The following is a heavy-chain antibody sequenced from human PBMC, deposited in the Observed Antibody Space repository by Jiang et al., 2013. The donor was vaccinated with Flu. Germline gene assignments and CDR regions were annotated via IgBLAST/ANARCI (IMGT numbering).Heavy chain of an antibody. CDR2: IYYSGST. Sequence: GLVKPSETLSLTCTVSGGSISSYYWSWIRQPPGKGLEWIGYIYYSGSTNYNPSLKSRVTISVDTSKNQFSLKLSSVTAADTAVYYCARGRAGTTELQHWGQGTLVTVSS. J-gene: IGHJ1*01. CDR3: ARGRAGTTELQH. CDR1: GGSISSYY. V-gene: IGHV4-59*01. D-gene: IGHD1-7*01.